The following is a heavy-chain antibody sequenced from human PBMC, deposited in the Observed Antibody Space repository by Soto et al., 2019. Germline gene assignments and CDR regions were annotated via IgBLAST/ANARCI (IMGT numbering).Heavy chain of an antibody. CDR1: GFTFSDYY. V-gene: IGHV3-11*06. CDR3: ERDASSLLYSIPSGYFDY. CDR2: SSGSSSYT. D-gene: IGHD3-3*02. Sequence: PGGSLRLSCAASGFTFSDYYMNWIRQAPGKGLEWLSYSSGSSSYTNYADSVKGRFTISRDNAKNSLYLQMNSLRAEDTAIYYCERDASSLLYSIPSGYFDYWGQGTLVTVSS. J-gene: IGHJ4*02.